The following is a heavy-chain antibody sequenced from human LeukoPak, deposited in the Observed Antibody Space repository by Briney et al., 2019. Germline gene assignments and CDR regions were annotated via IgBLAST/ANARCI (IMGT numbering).Heavy chain of an antibody. CDR1: GFTFSSHS. CDR3: ARVGAFDI. Sequence: GGSLRLSCAASGFTFSSHSMNWVRQAPGKGLEWVSSITSSSSYIFYADSVEGRFTISRDNAKNALYLQMNSLRAEDTAVYYCARVGAFDIWGQGTMVTVSS. V-gene: IGHV3-21*01. CDR2: ITSSSSYI. J-gene: IGHJ3*02.